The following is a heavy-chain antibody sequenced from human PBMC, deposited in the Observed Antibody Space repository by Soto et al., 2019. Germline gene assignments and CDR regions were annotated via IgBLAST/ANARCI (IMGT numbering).Heavy chain of an antibody. CDR1: GYTFTGYY. Sequence: ASVKVSCKASGYTFTGYYMHWVRQAPGQGLEWMGWINPNSGGTNYAQKFQGWVTMTRDTSISTAYMELSRLRSDDTAVYYCARGRYYGSGSYYTDAFDIWGQGTVVTVSS. V-gene: IGHV1-2*04. CDR3: ARGRYYGSGSYYTDAFDI. D-gene: IGHD3-10*01. J-gene: IGHJ3*02. CDR2: INPNSGGT.